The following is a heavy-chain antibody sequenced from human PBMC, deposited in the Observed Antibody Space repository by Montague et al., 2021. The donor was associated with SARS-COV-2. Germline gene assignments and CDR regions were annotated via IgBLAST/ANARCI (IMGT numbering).Heavy chain of an antibody. CDR1: GGSISSSGYY. Sequence: SETLSLTCTVSGGSISSSGYYWGWIRQPPGKGLEWIGSIHYSGSTYYNPSLKSRVTISVDTSKNQFSLKLSSVTAADTAVYYCASPTYYYDSSGSDAFDIWGQGTMVTVSS. D-gene: IGHD3-22*01. CDR2: IHYSGST. CDR3: ASPTYYYDSSGSDAFDI. J-gene: IGHJ3*02. V-gene: IGHV4-39*01.